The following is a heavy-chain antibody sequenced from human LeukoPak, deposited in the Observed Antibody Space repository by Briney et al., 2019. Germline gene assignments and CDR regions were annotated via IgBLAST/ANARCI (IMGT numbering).Heavy chain of an antibody. V-gene: IGHV4-59*01. J-gene: IGHJ4*02. Sequence: SETLSLTCTVSGGSISSYYWSWIRQPPGKGLEWIGYIYYSGSTNYNPSLKSRVTISVDTSKNQFSLKLSSVTAADTAVYYCAREAVHTMMQPFFDYWGQGTLVTVSS. CDR2: IYYSGST. CDR3: AREAVHTMMQPFFDY. CDR1: GGSISSYY. D-gene: IGHD3-22*01.